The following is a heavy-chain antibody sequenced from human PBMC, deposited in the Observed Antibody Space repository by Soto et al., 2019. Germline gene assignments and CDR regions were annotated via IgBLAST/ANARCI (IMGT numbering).Heavy chain of an antibody. CDR3: TTDHAAPDYYGSSGYIFDY. D-gene: IGHD3-22*01. CDR1: GFTFSNAW. CDR2: IKSKTDGGTT. V-gene: IGHV3-15*07. Sequence: PGGSLRLSCAASGFTFSNAWMNWVRQAPGKGLEWVGRIKSKTDGGTTDYAAPVKGRFTISRDDSKNTLYLQMNSLKTEDTAVYYCTTDHAAPDYYGSSGYIFDYWGQGTLVTLSS. J-gene: IGHJ4*02.